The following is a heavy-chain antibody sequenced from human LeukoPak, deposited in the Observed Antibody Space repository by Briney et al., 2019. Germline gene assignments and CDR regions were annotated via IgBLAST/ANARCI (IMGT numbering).Heavy chain of an antibody. J-gene: IGHJ4*02. CDR1: GGTFSSYA. CDR2: IIPIFGTA. V-gene: IGHV1-69*01. Sequence: SVKVSCKASGGTFSSYAISWVRQAPGQGLEWMGGIIPIFGTANYAQKFQGRVTITADESTSTAYMERSSLRSKDTAVYYCARGVRQLGNLFDYWGQGTLVTVSS. CDR3: ARGVRQLGNLFDY. D-gene: IGHD6-6*01.